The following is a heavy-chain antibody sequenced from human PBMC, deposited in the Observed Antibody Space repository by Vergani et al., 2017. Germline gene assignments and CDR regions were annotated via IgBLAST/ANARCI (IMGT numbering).Heavy chain of an antibody. CDR3: ARLMTTVATICFEP. CDR1: GGSFSGYY. Sequence: QVQLQQWGAGLLKPSETLSLTCAVYGGSFSGYYWSWIRQPPGKGLEWIGEINHSGSTNYNPSLKSRVTISVDTSKNQFSLKLSSVTAADTAVYYCARLMTTVATICFEPWVQGNLFTVFS. D-gene: IGHD4-17*01. J-gene: IGHJ5*02. CDR2: INHSGST. V-gene: IGHV4-34*01.